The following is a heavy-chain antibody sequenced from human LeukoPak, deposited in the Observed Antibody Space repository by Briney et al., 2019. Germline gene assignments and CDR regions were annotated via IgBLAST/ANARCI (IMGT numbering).Heavy chain of an antibody. J-gene: IGHJ4*02. Sequence: ASVKVSCKASGYTFTDYYMHWVRQAPGLGLEWMGWTSYNGNTNYAQKFQDRVTMTTDTSTTTAYMELRSLESDDTAVYYCARHSGSGWQALGYWGQGTLVTVSS. CDR2: TSYNGNT. V-gene: IGHV1-18*04. CDR1: GYTFTDYY. D-gene: IGHD6-19*01. CDR3: ARHSGSGWQALGY.